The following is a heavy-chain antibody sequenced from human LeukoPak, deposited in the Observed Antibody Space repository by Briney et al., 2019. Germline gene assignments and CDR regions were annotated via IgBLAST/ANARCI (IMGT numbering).Heavy chain of an antibody. J-gene: IGHJ4*02. CDR3: AKDLLGRAGYYNLDY. V-gene: IGHV3-48*02. CDR2: ISSSSSTI. Sequence: GGSLRLSCAASGFTFSSYSMNWVRQAPGKGLEWVSYISSSSSTIYYADSVKGRFTISRDNAKNSLYLQMNSLRDEDTAVYYCAKDLLGRAGYYNLDYWGQGTLVTVSS. CDR1: GFTFSSYS. D-gene: IGHD3-9*01.